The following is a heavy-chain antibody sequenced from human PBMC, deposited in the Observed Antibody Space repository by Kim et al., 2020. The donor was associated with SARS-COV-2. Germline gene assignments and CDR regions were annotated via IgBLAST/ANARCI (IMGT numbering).Heavy chain of an antibody. CDR3: AKDEYYDSSGYYPY. D-gene: IGHD3-22*01. J-gene: IGHJ4*02. Sequence: AVSVTGRFPRSRDNSKNTLYLQINSLRAEDTAVYYCAKDEYYDSSGYYPYWGQGTLVTVSS. V-gene: IGHV3-30-3*02.